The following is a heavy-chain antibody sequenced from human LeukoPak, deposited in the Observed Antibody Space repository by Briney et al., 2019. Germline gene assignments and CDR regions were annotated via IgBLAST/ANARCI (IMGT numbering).Heavy chain of an antibody. CDR2: INHSGST. Sequence: SGTLSLTCAVYGGSFSGYYWSWIRQPPGKGLEWIGEINHSGSTNYNPSLKSRVTISVDTSKNQFSLKLSSVTAADTAVYYCARAVTYSSSWYDYWGQGTLVTVSS. D-gene: IGHD6-13*01. CDR1: GGSFSGYY. J-gene: IGHJ4*02. V-gene: IGHV4-34*01. CDR3: ARAVTYSSSWYDY.